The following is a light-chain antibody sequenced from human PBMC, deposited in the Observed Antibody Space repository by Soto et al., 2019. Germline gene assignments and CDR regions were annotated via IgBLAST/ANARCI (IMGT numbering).Light chain of an antibody. V-gene: IGKV3-20*01. Sequence: DIVLTQSPDSLAVSKSERATLSCRVSQSVSSSYLAWYQQKPGQAPRLLIYGASSRATGIPDRFSGSGSGTGFTLTISRLEPEDFAVYYCQQYGSSPLTFGGGTKVDIK. CDR3: QQYGSSPLT. J-gene: IGKJ4*01. CDR2: GAS. CDR1: QSVSSSY.